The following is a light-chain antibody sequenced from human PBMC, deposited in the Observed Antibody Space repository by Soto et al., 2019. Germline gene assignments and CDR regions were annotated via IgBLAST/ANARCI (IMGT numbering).Light chain of an antibody. CDR3: QQYGSSPLT. V-gene: IGKV3-20*01. CDR2: GAS. Sequence: EIVLTQSPGTLSLSPGERATLSCRASQSVSSSYLAWYQQKPGQAPRLLIYGASSRHTGIPDRFSRIGSGTDFTLTIRRLEPEDFAVYYCQQYGSSPLTFGQGTKVEIK. J-gene: IGKJ1*01. CDR1: QSVSSSY.